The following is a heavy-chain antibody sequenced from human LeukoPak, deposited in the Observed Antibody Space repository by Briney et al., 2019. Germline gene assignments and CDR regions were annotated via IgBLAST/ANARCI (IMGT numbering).Heavy chain of an antibody. CDR3: ARDPYFDAFDM. J-gene: IGHJ3*02. CDR2: IKDDGNEE. CDR1: GFILSSYW. V-gene: IGHV3-7*01. Sequence: GGSLRLSCVASGFILSSYWMSWVRQAPGKGLEGVANIKDDGNEEYYVDSVRGRFTIFRDNAKNSLYLQMNSLRAEDTAMYYCARDPYFDAFDMWGQGTMVTVSS. D-gene: IGHD3-9*01.